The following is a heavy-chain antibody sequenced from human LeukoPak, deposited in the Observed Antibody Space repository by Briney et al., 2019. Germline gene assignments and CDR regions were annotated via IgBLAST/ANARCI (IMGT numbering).Heavy chain of an antibody. V-gene: IGHV3-53*01. Sequence: GGSLRLSCAATGFTVSSNYMSWVRQAPGKGLEWVSVIYSGGSTYYADSVKGRFTISRDSSKNTLYLQMNSLRAEDTAVYYCASNTRHYDAFDIWGQGTMVTVSS. CDR2: IYSGGST. CDR3: ASNTRHYDAFDI. J-gene: IGHJ3*02. CDR1: GFTVSSNY.